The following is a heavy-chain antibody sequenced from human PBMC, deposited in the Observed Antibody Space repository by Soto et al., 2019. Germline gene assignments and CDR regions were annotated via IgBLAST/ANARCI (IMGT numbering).Heavy chain of an antibody. D-gene: IGHD6-13*01. CDR2: INAGNGNT. CDR3: ARANSGSSSWYMYYFDY. V-gene: IGHV1-3*01. Sequence: ASVKVSCKASGYTFTSYAMHWVRQAPGQRLEWMGWINAGNGNTKYSQKFQGRVTITRDTSASTAYMELSSLRSEDTAVYYCARANSGSSSWYMYYFDYWGQGTLVTVPS. CDR1: GYTFTSYA. J-gene: IGHJ4*02.